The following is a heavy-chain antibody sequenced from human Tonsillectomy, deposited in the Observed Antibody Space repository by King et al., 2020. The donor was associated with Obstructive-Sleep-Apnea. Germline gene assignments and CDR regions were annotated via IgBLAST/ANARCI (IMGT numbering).Heavy chain of an antibody. CDR2: ISVYNGNT. V-gene: IGHV1-18*01. CDR3: ARSSGTSSGYYQDY. J-gene: IGHJ4*02. Sequence: QLVQSGAEVKKPGASVKVSCKASGYTFTTYAITWVRQAPGQGLEWMGWISVYNGNTNYAQRLQGRVTMTTDTSTSTAYMELRSLRSDDTAMYYCARSSGTSSGYYQDYWVQGTLVTVSS. CDR1: GYTFTTYA. D-gene: IGHD3-22*01.